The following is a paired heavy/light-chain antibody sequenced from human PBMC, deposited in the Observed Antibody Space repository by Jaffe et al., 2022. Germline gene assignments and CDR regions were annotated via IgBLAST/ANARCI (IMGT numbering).Heavy chain of an antibody. CDR3: VRHSGQGTGDSYGYVYYFDY. CDR2: IYPGDSDT. CDR1: GYSFTSYW. Sequence: EVQLVQSGAEVKKPGESLKISCKGSGYSFTSYWIGWVRQMPGKGLEWMGIIYPGDSDTRYSPSFQGQVTISADKSISTAYLQWSSLKASDTAMYYCVRHSGQGTGDSYGYVYYFDYWGQGTLVTVSS. D-gene: IGHD5-18*01. J-gene: IGHJ4*02. V-gene: IGHV5-51*01.
Light chain of an antibody. V-gene: IGKV3-15*01. J-gene: IGKJ2*01. Sequence: EIVMTQSPATLSVSPGERATLSCRASQSVSSNLAWYQQKPGQAPRLLIYGASTRATGIPARFSGSGSGTEFTLTISSLQSEDFAVYYCQQYNNWPWYTFGQGTKLEIK. CDR3: QQYNNWPWYT. CDR2: GAS. CDR1: QSVSSN.